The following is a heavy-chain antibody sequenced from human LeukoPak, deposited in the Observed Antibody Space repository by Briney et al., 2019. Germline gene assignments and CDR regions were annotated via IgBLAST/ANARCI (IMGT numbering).Heavy chain of an antibody. D-gene: IGHD6-13*01. Sequence: GGSLRLSCAASGFTFSTYAMSWVRQAPGKGLEWVSSISNGGGSTYYADSVKGRFTISRDNSKNTLYLQMNSLRAEDTAVYYCAKAIVSSSWSFLFDYWGQGTLVTVSS. J-gene: IGHJ4*02. V-gene: IGHV3-23*01. CDR2: ISNGGGST. CDR3: AKAIVSSSWSFLFDY. CDR1: GFTFSTYA.